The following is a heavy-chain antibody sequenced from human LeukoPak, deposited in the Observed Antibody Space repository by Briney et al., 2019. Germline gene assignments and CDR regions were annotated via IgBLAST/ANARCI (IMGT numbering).Heavy chain of an antibody. Sequence: ASVKVSCKASRYTFTGYYMHWVRQAPGQGLEWMGWINPNSGGTNYAQKFQGRVTMTRDTSISTAYMELSRLRSDDTAVYYCARAGDIVLMVYARGFDPWGQGTLVTVSS. V-gene: IGHV1-2*02. CDR2: INPNSGGT. CDR3: ARAGDIVLMVYARGFDP. CDR1: RYTFTGYY. D-gene: IGHD2-8*01. J-gene: IGHJ5*02.